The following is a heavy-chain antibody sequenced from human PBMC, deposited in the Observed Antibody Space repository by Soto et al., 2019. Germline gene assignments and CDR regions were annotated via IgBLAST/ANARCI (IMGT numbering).Heavy chain of an antibody. V-gene: IGHV3-15*01. CDR2: IKSKTDGGTT. CDR1: GFTFSNAW. CDR3: TTEPEAYNWNPFDY. Sequence: EVQLVESGGGLVQPGGSLRLSCAASGFTFSNAWMSWVRQAPGKGLEWVGRIKSKTDGGTTDYAAPVKGRFTISRDDSKNTLYLQMNSLKTEDTAVYYCTTEPEAYNWNPFDYWGQGTLVTVSS. J-gene: IGHJ4*02. D-gene: IGHD1-20*01.